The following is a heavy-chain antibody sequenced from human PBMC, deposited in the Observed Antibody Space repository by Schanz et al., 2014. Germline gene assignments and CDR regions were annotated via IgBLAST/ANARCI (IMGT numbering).Heavy chain of an antibody. CDR2: ISGGGGST. J-gene: IGHJ6*02. CDR3: AKGRGGTSSEGLDQYYGMDV. V-gene: IGHV3-23*04. D-gene: IGHD6-6*01. Sequence: EVQLVESGGGLVQPGGSLRLSCAASGFTFSGYAMSWVRQAPGKGLEWVSSISGGGGSTRYGDSLRGRFYISRDNSKNTLYLQMSSLRGEDTAVYFCAKGRGGTSSEGLDQYYGMDVWGQGTTVTVSS. CDR1: GFTFSGYA.